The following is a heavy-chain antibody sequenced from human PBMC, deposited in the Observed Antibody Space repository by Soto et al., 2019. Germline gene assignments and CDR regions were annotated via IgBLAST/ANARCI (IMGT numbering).Heavy chain of an antibody. CDR2: IIPVLGIT. CDR1: GGTFSGYA. D-gene: IGHD1-20*01. V-gene: IGHV1-69*01. J-gene: IGHJ1*01. CDR3: AREPRRITRTTSSEDFQH. Sequence: QAQLMQSGAEVKKPGSSVKVSCKASGGTFSGYAISWVRQAPGQGLEWMGGIIPVLGITNYAQKFQGRITIDVNESTGTAYMDLRSRRSEDTAVYYRAREPRRITRTTSSEDFQHWGPGTLVSVSS.